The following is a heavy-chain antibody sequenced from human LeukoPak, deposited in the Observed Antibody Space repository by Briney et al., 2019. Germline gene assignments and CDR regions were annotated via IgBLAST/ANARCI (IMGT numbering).Heavy chain of an antibody. CDR3: ARDPTKDFHFLNGFFWLDYFFGNGV. J-gene: IGHJ6*02. V-gene: IGHV1-18*01. CDR2: ISAYNGNT. Sequence: ASVKVSCTASGYTFTSYGISWVRQAPGQGLEWMGWISAYNGNTNYAQKLQGRVTITTDTSTSTAYMELRSLRSDDTAGYYCARDPTKDFHFLNGFFWLDYFFGNGVRGQGTTVTVSS. CDR1: GYTFTSYG. D-gene: IGHD3-3*02.